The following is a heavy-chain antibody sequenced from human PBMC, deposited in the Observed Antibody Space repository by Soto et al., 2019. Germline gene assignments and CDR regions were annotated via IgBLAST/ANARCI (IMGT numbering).Heavy chain of an antibody. CDR1: GGSISSYY. Sequence: SETLSLTCTVSGGSISSYYWSWIRQPPGKGLEWIGYIYYSGSTNYNPSLKSRVTIYVDTSKNQFSLKLSSVTAADTAVYYCARGGPGWLGEYYPLKGYYYYYIDVWGKGTMVTVSS. CDR3: ARGGPGWLGEYYPLKGYYYYYIDV. V-gene: IGHV4-59*12. J-gene: IGHJ6*03. D-gene: IGHD3-10*01. CDR2: IYYSGST.